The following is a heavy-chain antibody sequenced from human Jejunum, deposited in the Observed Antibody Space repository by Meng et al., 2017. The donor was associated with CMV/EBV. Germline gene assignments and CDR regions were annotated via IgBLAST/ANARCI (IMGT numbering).Heavy chain of an antibody. CDR2: INEDEDEK. Sequence: FRTYWMSWVRQAPGKGLEWVANINEDEDEKTFLDSVRGRFTISRDNAKKSLYLQMSSLRVEDTAVYYCAREGTQLWPPNWFSDLWGRGTRVTVSS. V-gene: IGHV3-7*01. CDR3: AREGTQLWPPNWFSDL. J-gene: IGHJ2*01. D-gene: IGHD5-18*01. CDR1: FRTYW.